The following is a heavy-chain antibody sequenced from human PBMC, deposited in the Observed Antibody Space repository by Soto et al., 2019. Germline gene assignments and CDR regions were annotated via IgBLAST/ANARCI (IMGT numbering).Heavy chain of an antibody. V-gene: IGHV2-5*02. Sequence: QITLKESGPTVVKPTETLTLTCTFSGFSLTTSGVGVGWVRQSPGKAPEWLALIYWDDDKRYSTSLKSRLTITEDTAKNLVVLTMDNVDTADAATSYCAHRLRRNVFGLVTTTPISFDFWGQGPPVVVSS. D-gene: IGHD3-3*01. CDR1: GFSLTTSGVG. CDR2: IYWDDDK. CDR3: AHRLRRNVFGLVTTTPISFDF. J-gene: IGHJ4*02.